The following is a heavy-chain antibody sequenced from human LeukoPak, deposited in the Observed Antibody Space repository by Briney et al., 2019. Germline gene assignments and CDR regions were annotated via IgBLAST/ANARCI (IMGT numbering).Heavy chain of an antibody. D-gene: IGHD3-10*01. CDR1: GFTFSSCG. J-gene: IGHJ4*02. V-gene: IGHV3-30*02. Sequence: GGSLRLSCAASGFTFSSCGMHWVRQAPGKGLEWVAFIRYDGSNKYYADSVKGRFTISRDNSKNTLYLQMNSLRAEDTAVYHCAKDTHYYGSGSHFDYWGQGTLATVSS. CDR2: IRYDGSNK. CDR3: AKDTHYYGSGSHFDY.